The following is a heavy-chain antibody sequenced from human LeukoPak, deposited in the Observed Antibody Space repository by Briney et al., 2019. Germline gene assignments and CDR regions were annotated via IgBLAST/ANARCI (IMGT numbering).Heavy chain of an antibody. V-gene: IGHV3-7*01. J-gene: IGHJ4*02. CDR1: GFTFSNYW. CDR2: IKQDGSEE. Sequence: PGGSLRLSRVASGFTFSNYWMSWVRQAPGRGLEWVGNIKQDGSEEKYVDSVKGRFTISRDNAENSVYLQMTSLRAEDTAVYYCARDWNDRDYDTWLWGQGTPVTVSS. D-gene: IGHD5-12*01. CDR3: ARDWNDRDYDTWL.